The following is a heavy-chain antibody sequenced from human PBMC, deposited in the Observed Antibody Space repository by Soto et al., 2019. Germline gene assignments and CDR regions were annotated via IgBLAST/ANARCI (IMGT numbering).Heavy chain of an antibody. CDR3: SGSAVRPAWGLFGPFDY. V-gene: IGHV1-3*01. CDR1: GYSFSTYA. CDR2: INAATGNT. Sequence: QVQLVQSGAEGKKPGASVKVSCQASGYSFSTYALHWVRQAPEQRLEWMGWINAATGNTKYSQKFQGRVSITRDTTASTAYQEPSSLGADETACYYRSGSAVRPAWGLFGPFDYWGQGTVVTVSS. D-gene: IGHD7-27*01. J-gene: IGHJ4*02.